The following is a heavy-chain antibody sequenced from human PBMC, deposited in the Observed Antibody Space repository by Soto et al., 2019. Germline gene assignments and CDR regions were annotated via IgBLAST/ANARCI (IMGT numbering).Heavy chain of an antibody. Sequence: EVQLVESGGGLVQPGGSLRLSCAASGFTFSSYSMNWVRQAPGKGLEWVSYISSSSSTIYYADSVKGRFTISRDNAKNSLYRQMNSLRAEDTAVYYCAREARRAVAGRSAFDIWGQGTMVTVSS. D-gene: IGHD6-19*01. CDR1: GFTFSSYS. CDR2: ISSSSSTI. J-gene: IGHJ3*02. CDR3: AREARRAVAGRSAFDI. V-gene: IGHV3-48*01.